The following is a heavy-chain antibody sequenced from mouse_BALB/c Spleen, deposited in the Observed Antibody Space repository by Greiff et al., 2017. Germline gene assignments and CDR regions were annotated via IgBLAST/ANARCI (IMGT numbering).Heavy chain of an antibody. D-gene: IGHD1-1*01. CDR3: ARYGTTVPYYFDY. CDR2: ISYSGST. CDR1: GDSITSGY. V-gene: IGHV3-8*02. J-gene: IGHJ2*01. Sequence: VQLKESGPSLVKPSQTLSLTCSVTGDSITSGYWTWIRKFPGNKLEYMGYISYSGSTYYNPSLKSRISITRDTSKNQYYLQLNSVTTEDTATYYCARYGTTVPYYFDYWGQGTTLTVSS.